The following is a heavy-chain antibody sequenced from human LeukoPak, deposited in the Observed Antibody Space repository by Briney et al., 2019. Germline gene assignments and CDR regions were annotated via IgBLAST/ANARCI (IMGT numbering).Heavy chain of an antibody. Sequence: GGSLGLSCAASGFTFSSYSMNWVRQAPGKGLEWVSYITSSSDTIYYADSVKGRFTISRDNSKNTLYLQMNSLRAEDTAVYYCAKDITSQDYDFWSGYLHYWGQGTLVTVSS. D-gene: IGHD3-3*01. CDR3: AKDITSQDYDFWSGYLHY. CDR1: GFTFSSYS. CDR2: ITSSSDTI. J-gene: IGHJ4*02. V-gene: IGHV3-48*01.